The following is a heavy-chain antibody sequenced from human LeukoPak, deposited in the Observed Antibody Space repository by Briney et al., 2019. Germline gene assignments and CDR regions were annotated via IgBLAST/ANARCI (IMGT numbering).Heavy chain of an antibody. CDR2: ISSSTGTI. CDR1: GFTVSSNY. J-gene: IGHJ6*03. CDR3: ARTNYMDV. Sequence: PGGSLRLSCAASGFTVSSNYMSWVRQAPGKGLEWVSYISSSTGTIYYADSVKGRFTISRDNAKNSLYLQMNSLGAEDTAVYYCARTNYMDVWGKGTTVTVSS. V-gene: IGHV3-48*01.